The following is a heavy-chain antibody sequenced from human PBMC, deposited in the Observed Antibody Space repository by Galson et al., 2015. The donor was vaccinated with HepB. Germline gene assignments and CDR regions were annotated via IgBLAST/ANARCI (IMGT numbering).Heavy chain of an antibody. CDR3: ARGNGDSHDY. V-gene: IGHV3-7*03. CDR1: GFTFRRYW. Sequence: SLRLSCAASGFTFRRYWMNWVRQAPGKGLEWVANLNQDGSEKYYVDSVEGRFTISRDNANNSLYLELSSLRAEDTALYYCARGNGDSHDYWGQGTLVTVSS. J-gene: IGHJ4*02. D-gene: IGHD4-17*01. CDR2: LNQDGSEK.